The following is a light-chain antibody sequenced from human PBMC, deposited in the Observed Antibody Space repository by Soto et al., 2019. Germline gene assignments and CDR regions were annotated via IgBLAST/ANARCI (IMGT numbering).Light chain of an antibody. V-gene: IGKV2D-29*02. J-gene: IGKJ4*02. CDR1: QSLLHSDGKTY. CDR2: EVS. Sequence: DIVMPQTPLSLSVTPGQPASISCKSSQSLLHSDGKTYLYWYLQKPGQSPQVLIYEVSNRFSGVPDRFSGSVSRTDFTLKISRMEAEDVGIYYCMQNMQFPITFGGGTKVEIK. CDR3: MQNMQFPIT.